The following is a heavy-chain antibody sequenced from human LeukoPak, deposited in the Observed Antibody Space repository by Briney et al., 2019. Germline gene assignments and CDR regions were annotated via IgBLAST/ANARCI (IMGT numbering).Heavy chain of an antibody. J-gene: IGHJ4*02. V-gene: IGHV3-23*01. Sequence: GGSLRLSCAASGFTFSSYAMSWVRQAPGKGLEWVSAISGSGGSTYYADSVKGRFTISRDNTKKSLYLHLNSLRVEDTAIYYCAKAGYYYDMDYWGQGTLVTVSS. D-gene: IGHD3-22*01. CDR2: ISGSGGST. CDR3: AKAGYYYDMDY. CDR1: GFTFSSYA.